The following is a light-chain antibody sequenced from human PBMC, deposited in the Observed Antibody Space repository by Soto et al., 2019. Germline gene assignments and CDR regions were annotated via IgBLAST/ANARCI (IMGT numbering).Light chain of an antibody. Sequence: QSALTQPASVSGSPGQSITTSCTGTSCDIGGYNYVSWYQQHPGKAPKLMISEVTNRPSGVSNRFSGSKSGNTASLTISGLQTEDEADYYCCSYTTTTSPFVFGTGTKLTVL. CDR1: SCDIGGYNY. CDR2: EVT. J-gene: IGLJ1*01. CDR3: CSYTTTTSPFV. V-gene: IGLV2-14*01.